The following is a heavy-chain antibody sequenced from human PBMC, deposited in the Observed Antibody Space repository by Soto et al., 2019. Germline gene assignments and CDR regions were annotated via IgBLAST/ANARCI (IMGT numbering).Heavy chain of an antibody. CDR3: AKVGGPCICTSCSAYFDY. CDR1: GFTLTNYG. V-gene: IGHV3-21*01. D-gene: IGHD2-2*01. CDR2: ISSSGTHI. Sequence: EVQLVESGGGLVKPGGSLRLSCAASGFTLTNYGMNWVRQAPGKGLEWVSSISSSGTHIHYADSVKGRFTVSRDNAENSLYLHMNSLRAEDTAVYYCAKVGGPCICTSCSAYFDYWGQGTLVTVSS. J-gene: IGHJ4*02.